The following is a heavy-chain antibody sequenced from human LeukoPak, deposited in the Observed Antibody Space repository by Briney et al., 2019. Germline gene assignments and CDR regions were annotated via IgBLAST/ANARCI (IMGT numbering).Heavy chain of an antibody. CDR3: AKDERNWNYNLASQTYD. V-gene: IGHV3-23*01. J-gene: IGHJ4*02. Sequence: GGSPRLSCAASGFTFSSYSMNWVRQAPGKGLEWVSAISGSGVSTYYADSVKGRFTVSRDNSKNTLYLQMSSLRAEDTAVYYCAKDERNWNYNLASQTYDWGQGTLVTVSS. D-gene: IGHD1-7*01. CDR2: ISGSGVST. CDR1: GFTFSSYS.